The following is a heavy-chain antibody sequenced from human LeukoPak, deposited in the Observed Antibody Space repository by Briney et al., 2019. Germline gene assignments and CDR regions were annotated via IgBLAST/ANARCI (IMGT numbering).Heavy chain of an antibody. CDR3: ARERDCSSTSCSRFDY. CDR1: AFTFNNYN. V-gene: IGHV3-20*01. Sequence: AGGSLRLSCAASAFTFNNYNMSWVRQAPGKGLEWGSGINWNGGSTGYADSVKGRFTISRDNAKNSLYLQMNSLRAEDTALYHCARERDCSSTSCSRFDYWGQGTLVTVSS. J-gene: IGHJ4*02. CDR2: INWNGGST. D-gene: IGHD2-2*01.